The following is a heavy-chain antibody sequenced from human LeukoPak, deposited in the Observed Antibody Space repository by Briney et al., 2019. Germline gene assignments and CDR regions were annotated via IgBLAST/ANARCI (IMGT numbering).Heavy chain of an antibody. V-gene: IGHV3-23*01. D-gene: IGHD3-3*01. CDR1: GFSFGNYA. Sequence: GGSLRLSCAASGFSFGNYAINWVRQAPGKGLEWVSGISGSGGRTYYADSVKGRLTISRDNSKNTLYLRMNSLRAEDTAVYYCAKAYDFWSGYMLPFDHWGQGTLVAVSS. CDR3: AKAYDFWSGYMLPFDH. J-gene: IGHJ4*02. CDR2: ISGSGGRT.